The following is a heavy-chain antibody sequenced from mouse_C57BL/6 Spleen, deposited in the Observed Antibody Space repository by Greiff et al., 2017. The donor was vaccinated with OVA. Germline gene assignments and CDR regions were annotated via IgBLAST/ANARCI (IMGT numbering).Heavy chain of an antibody. CDR2: IHPNSGST. J-gene: IGHJ4*01. Sequence: VQLKQPGAELVKPGASVKLFCKASGYTFTSYGMQWVKQRTGQGIEWIGMIHPNSGSTNYNEKYKSKATLTVDKSSNTAYMQLSSLTSEDSAVYYCARWGYDAMDYWGQGTSVTVSS. V-gene: IGHV1-64*01. CDR3: ARWGYDAMDY. CDR1: GYTFTSYG.